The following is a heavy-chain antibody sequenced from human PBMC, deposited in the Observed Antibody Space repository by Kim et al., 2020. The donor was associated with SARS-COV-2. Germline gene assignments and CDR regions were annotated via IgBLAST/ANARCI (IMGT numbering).Heavy chain of an antibody. CDR2: INHSGST. CDR1: GGSFSGYY. D-gene: IGHD6-13*01. V-gene: IGHV4-34*01. J-gene: IGHJ3*02. Sequence: SETLSLTCAVYGGSFSGYYWSWIRQPPGKGLEWIGEINHSGSTNYNPSLKSRVTISVDTSKNQFSLKLSSVTAADTAVYYCARDPRVYSSISDAFDIWG. CDR3: ARDPRVYSSISDAFDI.